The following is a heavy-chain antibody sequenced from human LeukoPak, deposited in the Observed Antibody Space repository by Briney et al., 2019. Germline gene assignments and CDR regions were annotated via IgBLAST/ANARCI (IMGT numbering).Heavy chain of an antibody. D-gene: IGHD5-18*01. V-gene: IGHV4-34*01. CDR2: INHSGST. CDR1: GGSFSGYY. J-gene: IGHJ6*02. Sequence: KPSETLSLTCAVYGGSFSGYYWSWIRQPPGKGPEWIGEINHSGSTNYNPSLKSRVTISVDTSKNQFSLKLSSVTAADTAVYYCARGKKTRGYSQGCYYGMDVWGQGTTVTVSS. CDR3: ARGKKTRGYSQGCYYGMDV.